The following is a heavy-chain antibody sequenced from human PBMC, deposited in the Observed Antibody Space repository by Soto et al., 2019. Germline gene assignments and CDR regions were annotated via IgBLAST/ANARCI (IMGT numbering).Heavy chain of an antibody. CDR3: ARRYGYYFDY. Sequence: ETLSLTCTVSGGSTSSYYWSWIRQPPGKGLEWIGYIYYSGSTNYNPSLKSRVTISVDTSKNQLSLKLSSVTAADTAVYYCARRYGYYFDYWGQGTLVTVSS. J-gene: IGHJ4*02. V-gene: IGHV4-59*08. CDR1: GGSTSSYY. D-gene: IGHD4-17*01. CDR2: IYYSGST.